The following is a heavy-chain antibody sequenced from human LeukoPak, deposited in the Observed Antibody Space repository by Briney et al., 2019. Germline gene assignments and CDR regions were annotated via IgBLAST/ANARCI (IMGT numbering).Heavy chain of an antibody. J-gene: IGHJ4*02. V-gene: IGHV4-39*01. CDR2: IYYSGST. CDR1: GGSISSSSYY. Sequence: SETLSLTCTVSGGSISSSSYYWGWIRQPPGKGLEWIGSIYYSGSTYYNPSLKSRVTISVDTSKNQFSLKLSSVTAADTAVYYCARLIGDGFFDYWGQGTLVTVSS. D-gene: IGHD2-21*01. CDR3: ARLIGDGFFDY.